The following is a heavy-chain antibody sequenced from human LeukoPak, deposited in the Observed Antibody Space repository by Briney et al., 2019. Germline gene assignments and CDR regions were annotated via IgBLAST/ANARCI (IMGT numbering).Heavy chain of an antibody. V-gene: IGHV3-53*01. Sequence: PGGYLRRSGAGSGFTVSNNYMNWVRQAPGKGRKGVSIINSGGRRYDADSAKGRFTISSDSFKNTLYVLMNSLRAEDTAVYYCAREGATTAFDYWGQGTLVTVSS. CDR1: GFTVSNNY. CDR3: AREGATTAFDY. D-gene: IGHD1-26*01. J-gene: IGHJ4*02. CDR2: INSGGRR.